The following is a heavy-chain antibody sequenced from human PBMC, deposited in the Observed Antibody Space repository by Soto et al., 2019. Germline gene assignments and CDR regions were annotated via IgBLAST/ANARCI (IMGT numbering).Heavy chain of an antibody. J-gene: IGHJ6*02. Sequence: QVQLVESGGRVVQPGRSLRLSCAASGFTFRTFAMHWVRQAPGKGLEWVAVISNDGSIKYFLDSVKGRFTISRDNSNNTLSLQMDSLRAEDTADYYCARDKKPFNWSPSILKSYYYGMDVWGQGTTVTVSS. CDR3: ARDKKPFNWSPSILKSYYYGMDV. CDR1: GFTFRTFA. V-gene: IGHV3-30-3*01. CDR2: ISNDGSIK. D-gene: IGHD1-1*01.